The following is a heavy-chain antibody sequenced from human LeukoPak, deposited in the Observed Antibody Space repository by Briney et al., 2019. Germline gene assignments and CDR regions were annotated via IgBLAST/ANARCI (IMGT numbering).Heavy chain of an antibody. D-gene: IGHD3-22*01. J-gene: IGHJ4*02. Sequence: PGGSLRLSCAASGFTFSSYAMSWVRQAPGKGLEWVSAISGSGSSTYYADSVKGRFTISRDNSKNTLYLQMNSLRAEDTAVYYCAKSHYDSSGPWDYWGQGTLVTVSS. V-gene: IGHV3-23*01. CDR1: GFTFSSYA. CDR3: AKSHYDSSGPWDY. CDR2: ISGSGSST.